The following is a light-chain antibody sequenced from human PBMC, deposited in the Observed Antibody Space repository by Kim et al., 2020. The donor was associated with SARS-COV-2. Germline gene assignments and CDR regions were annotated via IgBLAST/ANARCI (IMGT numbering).Light chain of an antibody. V-gene: IGKV3-20*01. J-gene: IGKJ2*03. Sequence: EIVLTQSPGTLSLSPGERATLSCRASQSISSSYLGWYQQKPGQAPRLLIYGASSRATGIPDRFSGSGSGTDFTLTISRLEPEVFAVYYCQHYGSAPYSFGQGTKLEI. CDR2: GAS. CDR3: QHYGSAPYS. CDR1: QSISSSY.